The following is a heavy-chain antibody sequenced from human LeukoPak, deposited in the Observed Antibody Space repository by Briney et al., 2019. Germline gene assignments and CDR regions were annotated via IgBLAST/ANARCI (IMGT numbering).Heavy chain of an antibody. CDR3: ARTSGIAADFDY. Sequence: SETLSLTCTVSGGSISSYYWSWLRQPPGKGLEWIGYIYYSGSTNYNPSLTSRVTISVDTSKNQFSLKLSSVTAADTAVYYCARTSGIAADFDYWGQGTLVTVSS. CDR2: IYYSGST. CDR1: GGSISSYY. D-gene: IGHD6-13*01. V-gene: IGHV4-59*01. J-gene: IGHJ4*02.